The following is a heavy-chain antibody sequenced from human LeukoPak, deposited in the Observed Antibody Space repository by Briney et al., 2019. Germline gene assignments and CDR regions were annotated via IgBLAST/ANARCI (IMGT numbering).Heavy chain of an antibody. D-gene: IGHD2-2*02. V-gene: IGHV1-2*02. CDR2: INPNSGGT. CDR3: ARDSQLLYGLYHYYYYYYMDV. Sequence: PGASVKVSCKASGYTFTSYGISWVRQAPGQGLEWMGWINPNSGGTNYAQKFQGRVTMTRDTSISTAYMELSRLRSDDTAVYYCARDSQLLYGLYHYYYYYYMDVWGKGTTVTVSS. CDR1: GYTFTSYG. J-gene: IGHJ6*03.